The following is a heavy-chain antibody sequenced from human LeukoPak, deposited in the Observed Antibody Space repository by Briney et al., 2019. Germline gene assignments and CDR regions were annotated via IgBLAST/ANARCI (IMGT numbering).Heavy chain of an antibody. CDR2: ISTSSSTI. CDR3: ATKDAYSFDY. D-gene: IGHD1-26*01. Sequence: GGSLRLSCAASGFTISSYSLHWVRQAPGKGLEWVSYISTSSSTIYYADSVKGRFTISRDNAKNSLYLQMNSLRDEDTAVYYCATKDAYSFDYWGQGTLVTVSS. J-gene: IGHJ4*02. V-gene: IGHV3-48*02. CDR1: GFTISSYS.